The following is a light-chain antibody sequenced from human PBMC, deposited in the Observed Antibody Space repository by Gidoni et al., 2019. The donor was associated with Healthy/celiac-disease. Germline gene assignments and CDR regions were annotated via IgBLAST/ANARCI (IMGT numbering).Light chain of an antibody. J-gene: IGKJ4*02. Sequence: DIQMTQSPSSLPASVGDRVTITCRASQSISSYLNWYQQKPGKAPKLLIYAASSLQSGVPSRFSGSGSGTDFTLTISSLQPEDFATYYCQQSYSTPPRTFGGXTKVEIK. CDR3: QQSYSTPPRT. V-gene: IGKV1-39*01. CDR1: QSISSY. CDR2: AAS.